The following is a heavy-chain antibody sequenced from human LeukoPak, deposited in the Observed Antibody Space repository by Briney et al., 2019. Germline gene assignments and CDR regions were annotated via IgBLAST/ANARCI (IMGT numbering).Heavy chain of an antibody. D-gene: IGHD3-10*01. Sequence: ASVKVSCKASGYTFTIYGITWVRQAPGLGLEWMGWISAYDGNTNYAQRLQGRATLTTDTSTSTAYMELRSLRSDDTAVYYCARSKYYYGLGSYYQFDSWGQGTLVTVSS. CDR2: ISAYDGNT. V-gene: IGHV1-18*01. CDR1: GYTFTIYG. CDR3: ARSKYYYGLGSYYQFDS. J-gene: IGHJ4*02.